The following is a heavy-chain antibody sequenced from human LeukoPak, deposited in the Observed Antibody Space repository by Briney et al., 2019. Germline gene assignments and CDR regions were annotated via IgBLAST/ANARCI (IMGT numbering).Heavy chain of an antibody. Sequence: GGSLRLSCAASGFTFSSYAMSWVRQAPGKGLEWVSTIIGSGNSAYYADSVKGRFAISRDNSKNTLFLQMNSLRAEDTAVYYGAKLGSYTNGAGGGPRNWGRETPLTVSS. V-gene: IGHV3-23*01. CDR1: GFTFSSYA. D-gene: IGHD2-8*01. CDR2: IIGSGNSA. CDR3: AKLGSYTNGAGGGPRN. J-gene: IGHJ4*02.